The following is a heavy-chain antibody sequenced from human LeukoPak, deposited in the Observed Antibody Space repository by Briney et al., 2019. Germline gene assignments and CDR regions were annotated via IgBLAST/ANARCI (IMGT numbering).Heavy chain of an antibody. Sequence: GGSLRLSCAASGFSFSKYWMSWVRQAPGKGLEWVAVISYDGSNKYYADSVKGRFTISRDNSKNTLYLQMNSLRAEDTAVYYCARGRSGKWELLDYWGQGTLVTVSP. CDR3: ARGRSGKWELLDY. CDR1: GFSFSKYW. V-gene: IGHV3-30-3*01. D-gene: IGHD1-26*01. CDR2: ISYDGSNK. J-gene: IGHJ4*02.